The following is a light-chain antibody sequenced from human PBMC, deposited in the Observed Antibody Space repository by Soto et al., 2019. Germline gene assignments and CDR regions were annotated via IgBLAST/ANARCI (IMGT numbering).Light chain of an antibody. Sequence: QSVLTQPPSASGTPGQRVTISCSGSSSNIGSNTVNWYQQLPGTAPKLLIYSNNQRPAGVPDRFSGSKSGTSASLAISGLQSEDEADYYCAAWDDSLNVQGDVFGTGTKGTL. CDR2: SNN. V-gene: IGLV1-44*01. CDR3: AAWDDSLNVQGDV. CDR1: SSNIGSNT. J-gene: IGLJ1*01.